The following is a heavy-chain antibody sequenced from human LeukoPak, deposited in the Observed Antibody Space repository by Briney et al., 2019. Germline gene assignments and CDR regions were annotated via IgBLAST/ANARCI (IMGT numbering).Heavy chain of an antibody. J-gene: IGHJ4*02. Sequence: GGSLRLSCAASGFTFSSYSMNWARQAPGKGLEWVAIISFDGSNIQFGDSVRGRFTISRDNSKNTVFLQMNSLRGDDTAVYYCVKGGDGSIPFDYWGQGTLVTVSS. V-gene: IGHV3-30*18. CDR2: ISFDGSNI. D-gene: IGHD5-24*01. CDR1: GFTFSSYS. CDR3: VKGGDGSIPFDY.